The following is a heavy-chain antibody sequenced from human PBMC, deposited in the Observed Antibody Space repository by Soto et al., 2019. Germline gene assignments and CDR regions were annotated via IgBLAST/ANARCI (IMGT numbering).Heavy chain of an antibody. CDR1: GFTFSSYS. J-gene: IGHJ4*02. Sequence: GGSLRLSCAASGFTFSSYSMNWVRQAPGKGLEWVSSISSSSIYIYYADSVKGRFTISRDNAKNSLYLQMHSLRAEDTAVYYCARVLRFLEWSSDYWGQGTLVTVSS. D-gene: IGHD3-3*01. CDR3: ARVLRFLEWSSDY. CDR2: ISSSSIYI. V-gene: IGHV3-21*01.